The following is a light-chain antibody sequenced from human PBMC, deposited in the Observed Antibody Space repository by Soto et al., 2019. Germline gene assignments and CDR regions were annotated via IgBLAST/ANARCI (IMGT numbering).Light chain of an antibody. V-gene: IGKV3-20*01. CDR1: QSVSSYY. J-gene: IGKJ1*01. CDR3: QQCGSPPWT. Sequence: VLLQSTNTLSLSPGERATLCCRASQSVSSYYLAWYQQKPGQAPRLLIYAASSRATGIPDRFSGGGSGTDFTLTISRLEPEDFAVYYCQQCGSPPWTFGQVTMV. CDR2: AAS.